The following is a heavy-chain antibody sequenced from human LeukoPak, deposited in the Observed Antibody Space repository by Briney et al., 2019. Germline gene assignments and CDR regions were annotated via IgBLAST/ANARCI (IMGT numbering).Heavy chain of an antibody. J-gene: IGHJ2*01. V-gene: IGHV1-58*02. CDR1: GFTFTSSA. CDR2: IVVGSGNT. Sequence: GASVKVSCKASGFTFTSSAMQWVRQARGQRLEWIGWIVVGSGNTNYAQKFQERVTITRDMSTSTAYMELSNLRSEDTAVYYCAAAGDYYDSSGYYLRYWYFDLWGRGTLVTVSS. CDR3: AAAGDYYDSSGYYLRYWYFDL. D-gene: IGHD3-22*01.